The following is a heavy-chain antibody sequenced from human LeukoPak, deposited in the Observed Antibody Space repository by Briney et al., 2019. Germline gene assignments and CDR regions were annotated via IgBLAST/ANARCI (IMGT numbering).Heavy chain of an antibody. Sequence: GGSLRLSCAASGFTFTTFWMNWVRQAPGEGLVWVSLINTDGRTTTYADSVKGRFTISRDNAKNTLYLQKNSLRAEDTAVYYCARDLHGSPDWWGQGTLVTVSS. V-gene: IGHV3-74*01. CDR3: ARDLHGSPDW. CDR2: INTDGRTT. J-gene: IGHJ4*02. D-gene: IGHD2-2*03. CDR1: GFTFTTFW.